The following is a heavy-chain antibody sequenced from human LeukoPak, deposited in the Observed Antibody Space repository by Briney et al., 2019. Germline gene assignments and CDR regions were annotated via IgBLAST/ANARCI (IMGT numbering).Heavy chain of an antibody. Sequence: GGSLRLPCAASGFTFSDYYMSWIRQAPGKGLEWVSYIGSSGSTIYYADSVKGRFTISRDNAKNSLYLQMNSLRAEDTAVYYCARDRSALRYFDWLFSNWGQGTLVTVSS. CDR2: IGSSGSTI. J-gene: IGHJ4*02. CDR1: GFTFSDYY. V-gene: IGHV3-11*04. D-gene: IGHD3-9*01. CDR3: ARDRSALRYFDWLFSN.